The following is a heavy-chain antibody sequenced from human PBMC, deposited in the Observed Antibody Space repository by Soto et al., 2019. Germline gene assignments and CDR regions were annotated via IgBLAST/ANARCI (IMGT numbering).Heavy chain of an antibody. CDR2: ISYDGSNK. CDR1: GFTFSSYG. D-gene: IGHD5-18*01. J-gene: IGHJ1*01. CDR3: AKEGYSYGSEYFQH. Sequence: VGSLRLSCAASGFTFSSYGMHWVRQAPGKGLEWVAVISYDGSNKYYADSVKGRFTISRDNSKNTLYLQMNSLRAEDTAVYYCAKEGYSYGSEYFQHWGQGTLGTSPQ. V-gene: IGHV3-30*18.